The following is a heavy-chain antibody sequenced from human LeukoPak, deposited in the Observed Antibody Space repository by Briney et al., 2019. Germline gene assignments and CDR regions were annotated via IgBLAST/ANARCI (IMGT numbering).Heavy chain of an antibody. J-gene: IGHJ5*02. V-gene: IGHV1-18*01. D-gene: IGHD3-9*01. CDR3: ARDQTGYLDWFDP. CDR1: GYTFTIYG. Sequence: ASVTVSCTASGYTFTIYGISWVRQAPGQGLEWMGWISAYNGNTNYAQKLQGRVTMTTDTSTSTAYMELRSLRSDDTAVYYCARDQTGYLDWFDPWGQGTLVTVSS. CDR2: ISAYNGNT.